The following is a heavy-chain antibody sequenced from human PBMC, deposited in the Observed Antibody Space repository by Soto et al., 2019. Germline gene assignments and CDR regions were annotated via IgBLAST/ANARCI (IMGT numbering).Heavy chain of an antibody. Sequence: QVQLVESGGGVVQPGRSLRLSCAASGFTFSGYAMNWVRQAPGKGLEWVAVISYDGGNDYYTDSVKGRFTISRDNSKNTLYLQMNSLRTEDTAVYYCARGGYYYDSSGKFDYWGQGTLVTVSS. CDR3: ARGGYYYDSSGKFDY. J-gene: IGHJ4*02. CDR1: GFTFSGYA. CDR2: ISYDGGND. D-gene: IGHD3-22*01. V-gene: IGHV3-30-3*01.